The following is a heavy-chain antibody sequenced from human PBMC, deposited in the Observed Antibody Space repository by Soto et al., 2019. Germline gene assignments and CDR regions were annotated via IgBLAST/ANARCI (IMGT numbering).Heavy chain of an antibody. CDR3: ARALTGAYGMDV. D-gene: IGHD3-9*01. J-gene: IGHJ6*02. CDR2: IIPIFGTA. V-gene: IGHV1-69*01. Sequence: VKVSCKASGGTFSSYAISWVRQAPGQGLEWMGGIIPIFGTANYAQKFQGRATITADESTSTAYMELSSLRSEDTAVYYCARALTGAYGMDVWGQGTTVTVSS. CDR1: GGTFSSYA.